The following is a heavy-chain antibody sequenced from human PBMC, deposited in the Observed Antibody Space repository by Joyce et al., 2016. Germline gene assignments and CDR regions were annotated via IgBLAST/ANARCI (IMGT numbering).Heavy chain of an antibody. CDR1: GGRFSSYA. CDR3: ARGSTVVTRSLDF. Sequence: QVQLVQSGAEMRRPGSSVNVSCKVSGGRFSSYAVNWVRQAPGQGLGWLGGITPIFHEAEDPQKFQGRLTITADESTSTVYLELRSIKFEDTAIYYCARGSTVVTRSLDFWGQGTLVSVSS. V-gene: IGHV1-69*12. D-gene: IGHD4-23*01. J-gene: IGHJ4*02. CDR2: ITPIFHEA.